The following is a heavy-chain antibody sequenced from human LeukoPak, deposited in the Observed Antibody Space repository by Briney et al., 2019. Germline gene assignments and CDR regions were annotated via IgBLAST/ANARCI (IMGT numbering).Heavy chain of an antibody. D-gene: IGHD3-3*01. CDR1: GLTFSTYG. V-gene: IGHV3-20*04. CDR3: VKDSNYDFWSGYYKGFDN. Sequence: GRSLRLSCVVSGLTFSTYGMHWVRQAPGKGLEWVSGISRDGGRTGYADSVQGRFTISRDNSRNSLHLQMNSLRVEDTAFYYCVKDSNYDFWSGYYKGFDNWGQGTLVTVSS. CDR2: ISRDGGRT. J-gene: IGHJ4*02.